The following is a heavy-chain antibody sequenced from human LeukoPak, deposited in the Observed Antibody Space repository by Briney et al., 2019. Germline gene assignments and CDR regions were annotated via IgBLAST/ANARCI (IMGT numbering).Heavy chain of an antibody. Sequence: GASVKASCKASGYTFTSYGISWVRQAPGQGLEWMGWISAYNGNTNYAQKLQGRVTMTTDTSTSTAYMELRSLRSDDTAVYYCARTSGWHYYYYYYMDVWGKGTTVTVSS. J-gene: IGHJ6*03. CDR2: ISAYNGNT. D-gene: IGHD6-19*01. CDR3: ARTSGWHYYYYYYMDV. CDR1: GYTFTSYG. V-gene: IGHV1-18*01.